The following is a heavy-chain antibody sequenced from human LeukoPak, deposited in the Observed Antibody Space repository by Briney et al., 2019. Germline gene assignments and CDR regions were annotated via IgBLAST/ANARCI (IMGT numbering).Heavy chain of an antibody. Sequence: GGSLRLSCAASGFTFSSYWMSWVRQAPGKGLEWVSAISGSGGSTYYADSVKGRFTISRDNSKNTLYLQMNSLRAEDTAVYYCAKGFYYDSSGYMDYWGQGTLVTVSS. D-gene: IGHD3-22*01. CDR1: GFTFSSYW. CDR2: ISGSGGST. J-gene: IGHJ4*02. CDR3: AKGFYYDSSGYMDY. V-gene: IGHV3-23*01.